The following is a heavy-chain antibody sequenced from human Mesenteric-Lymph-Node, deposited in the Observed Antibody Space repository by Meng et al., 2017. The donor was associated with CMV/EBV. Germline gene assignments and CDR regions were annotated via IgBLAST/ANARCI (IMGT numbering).Heavy chain of an antibody. Sequence: VSCRAAGCTIGSGAKRWGGRDAGGRVEGMGWMNAGNGSAKYSQKLQGRVAITRGISASRADMELSSRRSEDTAVYYCAGETGGGLDYWGQGTLVTVSS. D-gene: IGHD1-14*01. V-gene: IGHV1-3*01. J-gene: IGHJ4*02. CDR1: GCTIGSGA. CDR3: AGETGGGLDY. CDR2: MNAGNGSA.